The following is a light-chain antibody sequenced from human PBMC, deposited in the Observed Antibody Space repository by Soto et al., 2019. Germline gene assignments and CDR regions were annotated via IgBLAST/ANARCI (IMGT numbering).Light chain of an antibody. CDR3: QSYDSSLRGYV. J-gene: IGLJ1*01. CDR2: GDN. CDR1: SSNIGAGYD. Sequence: QSVLTQPPSVSGAPGQRVTISCTGSSSNIGAGYDVHWYQQLPGAAPKLVMYGDNNRPSGVPDRFSGSKSGTSASLAIAGLQADDEADYYCQSYDSSLRGYVFGTGTKLTVL. V-gene: IGLV1-40*01.